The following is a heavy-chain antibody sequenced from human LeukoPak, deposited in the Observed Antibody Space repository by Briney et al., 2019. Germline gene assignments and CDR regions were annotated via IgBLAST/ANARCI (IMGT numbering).Heavy chain of an antibody. CDR3: ARGPDSGSYYAWFDP. Sequence: PSETLSLTCAVYGGSFTGYYWSWIRQPPGKGLEWIGEINHSGSTNYNPFLMSRVTISVDTSKNQFYLRLSSVTAADTAVYYCARGPDSGSYYAWFDPWGQGTLVTVSS. CDR1: GGSFTGYY. CDR2: INHSGST. D-gene: IGHD1-26*01. V-gene: IGHV4-34*01. J-gene: IGHJ5*02.